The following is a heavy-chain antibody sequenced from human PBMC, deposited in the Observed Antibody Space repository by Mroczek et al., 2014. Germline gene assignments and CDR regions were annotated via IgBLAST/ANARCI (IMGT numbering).Heavy chain of an antibody. Sequence: VQLVESGGGLVKPGGSLRLSCAASGFTFSSYSMNWVRQAPGKGLEWVSSISSSSSYIYYADSVKGRFTISRDNAKNSLYLQMNSLRAEDTAVYYCARVGYCSSTSCYSFDYWGQGTLVHRLL. CDR2: ISSSSSYI. CDR1: GFTFSSYS. D-gene: IGHD2-2*02. V-gene: IGHV3-21*01. CDR3: ARVGYCSSTSCYSFDY. J-gene: IGHJ4*02.